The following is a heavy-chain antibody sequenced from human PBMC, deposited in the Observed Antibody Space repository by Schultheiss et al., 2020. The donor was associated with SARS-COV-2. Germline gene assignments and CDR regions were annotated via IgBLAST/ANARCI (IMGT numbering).Heavy chain of an antibody. D-gene: IGHD3-22*01. CDR1: GYTFTSYG. J-gene: IGHJ4*02. Sequence: ASVKVSCKASGYTFTSYGISWVRQAPGQGLEWMGWISAYNGNTNYAQKLQGRVTMTEDTSTDTAYMELSSLRSEDTAVYYCARFQRPSSGYYQIDYWGQGTLVTVSS. V-gene: IGHV1-18*01. CDR3: ARFQRPSSGYYQIDY. CDR2: ISAYNGNT.